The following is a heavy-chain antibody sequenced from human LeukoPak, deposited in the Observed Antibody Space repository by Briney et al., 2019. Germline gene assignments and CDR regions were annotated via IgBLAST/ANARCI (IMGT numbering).Heavy chain of an antibody. CDR1: GFAFSSHG. CDR2: IYSGGST. D-gene: IGHD2-15*01. CDR3: AREGYCSGGSCSPYYYYYYMDV. V-gene: IGHV3-66*01. Sequence: GETLRLSCAASGFAFSSHGMNWVRQAPGKGLEWVSVIYSGGSTYYADSVKGRFTISRDNSKNTLYLQMNSLRAEDSAVYYCAREGYCSGGSCSPYYYYYYMDVWGKGTTVTISS. J-gene: IGHJ6*03.